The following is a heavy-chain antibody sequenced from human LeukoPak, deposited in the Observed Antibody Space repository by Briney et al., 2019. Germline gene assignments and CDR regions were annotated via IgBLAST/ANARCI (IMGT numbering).Heavy chain of an antibody. Sequence: GGSLRLSCAASGFTFSSYGMHWVRQAPGKGLEWVSGISWNSGSIGYADSVKGRFTISRDNSKNTLYLQMNSLRAEDTAVYYCARVKAAAESVDYWGQGTLVTVSS. CDR2: ISWNSGSI. CDR3: ARVKAAAESVDY. V-gene: IGHV3-NL1*01. CDR1: GFTFSSYG. D-gene: IGHD6-13*01. J-gene: IGHJ4*02.